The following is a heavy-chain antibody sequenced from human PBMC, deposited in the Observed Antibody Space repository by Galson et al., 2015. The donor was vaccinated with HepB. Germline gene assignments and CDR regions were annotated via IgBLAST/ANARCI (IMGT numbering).Heavy chain of an antibody. CDR3: ARDTGSSSYYYMDV. D-gene: IGHD6-6*01. Sequence: SLRLSCAASGFTFSGYDMNWVRQAPGKGLEWVAIISNYGGKKYYADSVKGRFTISRDNSKNTLYLQMNSLRAEDTAVYYCARDTGSSSYYYMDVWGKGTTITVSS. V-gene: IGHV3-30*04. J-gene: IGHJ6*03. CDR2: ISNYGGKK. CDR1: GFTFSGYD.